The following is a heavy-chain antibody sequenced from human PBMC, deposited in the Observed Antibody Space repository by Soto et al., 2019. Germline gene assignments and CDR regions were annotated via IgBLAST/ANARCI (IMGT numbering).Heavy chain of an antibody. J-gene: IGHJ4*02. Sequence: GGSLRLSCAASWFTFDDYAMHWVRQAPGKGLEWVSGISWNICSIGYADSVKGRFTISRDNAKNSVFLEMNSLRADDTAVYYCARVGGANWGNFDYWGQGTLVTVSS. CDR1: WFTFDDYA. CDR3: ARVGGANWGNFDY. D-gene: IGHD7-27*01. V-gene: IGHV3-9*01. CDR2: ISWNICSI.